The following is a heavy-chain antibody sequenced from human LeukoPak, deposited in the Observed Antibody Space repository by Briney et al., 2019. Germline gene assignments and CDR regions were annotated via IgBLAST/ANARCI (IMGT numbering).Heavy chain of an antibody. Sequence: SETLSLTCTVSGGSISSGGYYWSWIRQPPGKGLEWIGYIYHSGSTYYNPSLKSRVTISVDRSKNQFSLKLSSVTAADTAVYYCARGGSYRSFDYWGQGTLVTVSS. J-gene: IGHJ4*02. D-gene: IGHD3-16*02. V-gene: IGHV4-30-2*01. CDR3: ARGGSYRSFDY. CDR1: GGSISSGGYY. CDR2: IYHSGST.